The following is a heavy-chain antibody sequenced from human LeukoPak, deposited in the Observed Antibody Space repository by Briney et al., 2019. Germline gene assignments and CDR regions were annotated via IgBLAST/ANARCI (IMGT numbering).Heavy chain of an antibody. CDR2: ISSSGSTI. CDR1: GFTFSDYY. J-gene: IGHJ4*02. V-gene: IGHV3-11*01. CDR3: ARDRSLYYYDSSGYEYYFDY. Sequence: GSLRLSCAASGFTFSDYYMSWIRQAPGKGLEWVSYISSSGSTINNADSVKGRFTISRDNAKNSLYLQMNSLRAEDTAVYYCARDRSLYYYDSSGYEYYFDYWGQGTLVTVSS. D-gene: IGHD3-22*01.